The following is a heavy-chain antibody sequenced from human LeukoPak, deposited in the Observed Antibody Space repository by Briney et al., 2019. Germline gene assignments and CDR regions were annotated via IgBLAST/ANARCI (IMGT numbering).Heavy chain of an antibody. J-gene: IGHJ4*02. D-gene: IGHD3-10*01. V-gene: IGHV1-8*01. CDR3: ARGYYGSGSYCNY. Sequence: DSVKVSCKTSGYTFTTYDINWVRQATGQGLEWMGWMNPNSGNTAYAQKFQGRVTMTRNTSISTAYMELNSLRSEDTAVYYCARGYYGSGSYCNYWGQGTLVTVSS. CDR2: MNPNSGNT. CDR1: GYTFTTYD.